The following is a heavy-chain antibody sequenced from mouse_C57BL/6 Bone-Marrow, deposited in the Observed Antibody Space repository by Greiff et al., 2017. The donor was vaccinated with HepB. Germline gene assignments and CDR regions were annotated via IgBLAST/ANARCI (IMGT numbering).Heavy chain of an antibody. J-gene: IGHJ3*01. Sequence: VQLQQSGPGLVAPSQSLSITCTVSGFSLTSYGVSWVRQPPGKGLEWLGVLWGDGSTNYHSALISRLSLSKDNSQSQVFLKLNSLQTDDTATYYGAKPDSSGSFAYWGQGTLVTVSA. CDR3: AKPDSSGSFAY. V-gene: IGHV2-3*01. CDR1: GFSLTSYG. CDR2: LWGDGST. D-gene: IGHD3-2*02.